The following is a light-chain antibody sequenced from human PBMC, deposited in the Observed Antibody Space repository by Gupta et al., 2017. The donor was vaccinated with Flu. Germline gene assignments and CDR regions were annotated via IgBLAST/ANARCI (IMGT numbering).Light chain of an antibody. J-gene: IGKJ3*01. V-gene: IGKV3-20*01. CDR3: QQDDNSLFT. CDR1: QSVRSNC. Sequence: TLYLSPGERATLCCRARQSVRSNCLAWYQQKPGQAPRLLIYTTSRRASGVPDRFSGSGSGTEFTLTINRLEPEDFAVYYCQQDDNSLFTFGHGTKVDI. CDR2: TTS.